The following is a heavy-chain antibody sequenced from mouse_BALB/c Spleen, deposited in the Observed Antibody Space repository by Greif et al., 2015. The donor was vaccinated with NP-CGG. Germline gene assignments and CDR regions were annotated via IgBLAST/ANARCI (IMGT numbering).Heavy chain of an antibody. V-gene: IGHV5-12-2*01. J-gene: IGHJ1*01. CDR2: ISNGSGST. Sequence: EVKVVESGGGLVQPGGSLKLSCAASGFTFSSYTMSWVRQTPEKRLEWVAYISNGSGSTYYPDTVKGRFTISRDNAKNTLYLQMSSLKSEDTAMYYCATTNYDGYYYWHFDVWGAGTTVTVSS. CDR1: GFTFSSYT. CDR3: ATTNYDGYYYWHFDV. D-gene: IGHD2-3*01.